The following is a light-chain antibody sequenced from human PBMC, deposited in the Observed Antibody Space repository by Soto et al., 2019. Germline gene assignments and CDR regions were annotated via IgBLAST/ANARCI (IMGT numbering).Light chain of an antibody. Sequence: EIVMTQSPATLSVSPGERATLSCRASQSVSSNLAWYQQKPGQAPRLLIYDASNRATGIPARFSGSGSGTDFTLTISSLEPEDFAVYYCQQRSSTFGGGTKVDIK. J-gene: IGKJ4*01. CDR2: DAS. V-gene: IGKV3-11*01. CDR1: QSVSSN. CDR3: QQRSST.